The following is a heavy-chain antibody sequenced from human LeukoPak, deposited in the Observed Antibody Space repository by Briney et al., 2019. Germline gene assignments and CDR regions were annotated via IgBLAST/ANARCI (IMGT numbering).Heavy chain of an antibody. CDR3: ARDNSVGDVAWWFDP. CDR1: GYSFTSHY. D-gene: IGHD1-26*01. Sequence: ASVKVSCKASGYSFTSHYMHWVRQAPGQGLEWLGLINPSGSSALYAQKFQGRVTMTRDMSTTTDYMELSSLRSEDTAVYYCARDNSVGDVAWWFDPWGQGTLVTVSS. V-gene: IGHV1-46*01. J-gene: IGHJ5*02. CDR2: INPSGSSA.